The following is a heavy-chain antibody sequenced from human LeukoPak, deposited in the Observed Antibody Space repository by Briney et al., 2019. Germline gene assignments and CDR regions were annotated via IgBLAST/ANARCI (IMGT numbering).Heavy chain of an antibody. CDR3: ARDQLDIVVVPAAIPVGY. V-gene: IGHV3-30*04. CDR2: ISYDGSNK. D-gene: IGHD2-2*02. CDR1: GFTFSSYA. Sequence: GGSLRLSCAASGFTFSSYAMHWVRQAPGKGLEWVAVISYDGSNKYYADSVKGRFTISRDNSKNTLYLQMNSLRAEDTAVYYCARDQLDIVVVPAAIPVGYWGQGTLVSVSS. J-gene: IGHJ4*02.